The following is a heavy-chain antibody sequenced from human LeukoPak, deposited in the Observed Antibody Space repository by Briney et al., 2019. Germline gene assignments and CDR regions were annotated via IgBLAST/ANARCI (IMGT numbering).Heavy chain of an antibody. CDR1: GGTFSSYA. CDR2: IIPIFGTA. V-gene: IGHV1-69*13. CDR3: ARDLYYYDSSGYYQYYYYYYGMDV. J-gene: IGHJ6*02. Sequence: SVTVSCKASGGTFSSYAISWVRQAPGRGLEWMGGIIPIFGTANYAQKFQGRVTITADESTSTAYMELSSLRSEDTAVYYCARDLYYYDSSGYYQYYYYYYGMDVWGQGTTVTVSS. D-gene: IGHD3-22*01.